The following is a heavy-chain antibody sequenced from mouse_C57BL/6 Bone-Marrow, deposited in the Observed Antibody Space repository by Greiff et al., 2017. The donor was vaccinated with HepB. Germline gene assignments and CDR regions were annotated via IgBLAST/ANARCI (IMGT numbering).Heavy chain of an antibody. D-gene: IGHD1-1*01. CDR2: IWRGGST. J-gene: IGHJ4*01. V-gene: IGHV2-5*01. Sequence: VQLQQSGPGLVQPSQSLSITCTVSGFSLTSYGVHWVRQSPGKGLEWLGVIWRGGSTDYNAAFMSRLSITKDNSKSQVFFKMNSLQADDTAIYYCAKETLFYYYGSSYVADYAMDYWGQGTSVTVSS. CDR1: GFSLTSYG. CDR3: AKETLFYYYGSSYVADYAMDY.